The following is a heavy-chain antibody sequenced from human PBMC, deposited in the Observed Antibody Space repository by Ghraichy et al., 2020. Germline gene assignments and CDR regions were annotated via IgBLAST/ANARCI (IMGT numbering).Heavy chain of an antibody. V-gene: IGHV3-74*01. J-gene: IGHJ4*02. CDR2: INSDGSST. CDR3: ARSYGDSPFDY. Sequence: GGSLRLSCAASGFTFSSYWMHWVRQAPGKGLVWVSRINSDGSSTSYADSVKGRFTISRDNAKNTLYLQMNSLRAEDTAVYYCARSYGDSPFDYWGQGTLVTVSS. CDR1: GFTFSSYW. D-gene: IGHD4-17*01.